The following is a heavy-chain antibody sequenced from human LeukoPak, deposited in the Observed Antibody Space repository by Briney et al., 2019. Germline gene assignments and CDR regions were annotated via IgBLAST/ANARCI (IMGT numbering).Heavy chain of an antibody. CDR3: TRRSGNDY. J-gene: IGHJ4*02. Sequence: GSLRLSCAASGFTFSSYWMSWVRQAPGKGLEWVANIKQDGSEKYYVDSVRGRFIISRDNAKDSLYLQMNSLRAEDTALYYCTRRSGNDYWGQGTLVTVSS. CDR1: GFTFSSYW. D-gene: IGHD4-23*01. CDR2: IKQDGSEK. V-gene: IGHV3-7*01.